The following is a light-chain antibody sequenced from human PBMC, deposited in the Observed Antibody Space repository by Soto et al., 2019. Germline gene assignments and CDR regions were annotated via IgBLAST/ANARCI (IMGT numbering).Light chain of an antibody. CDR1: QSIMKY. CDR2: AAS. CDR3: QQSHNSPWT. Sequence: DIQMTQSPSSLSASVGDRVTITCRASQSIMKYLHWYQQKPGKVPKLLIYAASSLESGVPSRFSGSGSETDFSLTISSLQPEDFATYYCQQSHNSPWTFGPGT. V-gene: IGKV1-39*01. J-gene: IGKJ1*01.